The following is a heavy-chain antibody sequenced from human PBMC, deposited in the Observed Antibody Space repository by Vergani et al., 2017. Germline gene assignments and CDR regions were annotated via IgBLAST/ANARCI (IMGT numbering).Heavy chain of an antibody. D-gene: IGHD2-2*02. J-gene: IGHJ6*02. Sequence: QVQLQQWGAGLLKPSETLSLTCAVYGGSFSGYYWSWVRQPPGKGLEWSGEINHSGSTNYNPSLKSRVTISVATSKNQFSLKLSSVTAGDTAVYYCAKGILGYCSSTSCYKVSYYYYGMDVWGQGTTVTVSS. V-gene: IGHV4-34*01. CDR2: INHSGST. CDR3: AKGILGYCSSTSCYKVSYYYYGMDV. CDR1: GGSFSGYY.